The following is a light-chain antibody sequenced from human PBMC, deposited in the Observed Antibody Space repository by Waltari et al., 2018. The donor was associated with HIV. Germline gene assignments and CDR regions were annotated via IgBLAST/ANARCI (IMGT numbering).Light chain of an antibody. V-gene: IGLV2-14*03. CDR1: SSDVGSTMS. CDR3: CSYAGTVTYLV. CDR2: NVS. J-gene: IGLJ2*01. Sequence: QSPLTQPASVSGSPGQPVTITCNGTSSDVGSTMSVVWSQRHPGKGPRLFIYNVSSRPSRRSSRFSGSQSGNTASLKMSGLQADDEAECICCSYAGTVTYLVFVGGTKLTVL.